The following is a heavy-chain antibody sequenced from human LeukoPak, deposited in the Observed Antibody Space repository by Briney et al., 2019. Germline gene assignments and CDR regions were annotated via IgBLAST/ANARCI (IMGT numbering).Heavy chain of an antibody. CDR2: IWYGGSNK. CDR3: AKHLWRDLVSFGEGYYFGY. V-gene: IGHV3-33*06. D-gene: IGHD3-10*01. CDR1: GFTFSSYG. J-gene: IGHJ4*02. Sequence: PGRSLRLSCAASGFTFSSYGMHWVRQAPGKGLEWVAVIWYGGSNKYYADSVKGRFTISRDNSKNTLYLQMNSLRVDDTAVYYCAKHLWRDLVSFGEGYYFGYWGQGTLVTVSS.